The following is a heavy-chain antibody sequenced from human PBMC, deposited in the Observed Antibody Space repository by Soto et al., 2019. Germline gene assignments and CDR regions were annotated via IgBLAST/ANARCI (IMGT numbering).Heavy chain of an antibody. D-gene: IGHD3-16*02. CDR2: IWYDGSNK. Sequence: QVQLVESGGGVVQPGRSLRLSCAASGFTFSSYGMHWVRQAPGQGLEWVAVIWYDGSNKYYADSVKGRFTISRDNSKNTLYLQMNSRRAEATAVYYCARDPISDYVWGSYRLGAFDIWGQGTMVTVSS. V-gene: IGHV3-33*01. CDR3: ARDPISDYVWGSYRLGAFDI. CDR1: GFTFSSYG. J-gene: IGHJ3*02.